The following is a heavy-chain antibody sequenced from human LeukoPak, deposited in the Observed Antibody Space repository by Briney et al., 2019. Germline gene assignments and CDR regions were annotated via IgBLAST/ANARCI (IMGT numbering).Heavy chain of an antibody. CDR3: AKIYDSSGYSDAFDI. J-gene: IGHJ3*02. CDR2: IYYSGST. Sequence: SETLSLTCTVSGGSISSYYWSWIRQPPGKGLEWIGYIYYSGSTNYYPSLKSRVTISVDTSKNQFSLKLSSVTAADTAVYYCAKIYDSSGYSDAFDIWGQGTMVTVSS. D-gene: IGHD3-22*01. V-gene: IGHV4-59*01. CDR1: GGSISSYY.